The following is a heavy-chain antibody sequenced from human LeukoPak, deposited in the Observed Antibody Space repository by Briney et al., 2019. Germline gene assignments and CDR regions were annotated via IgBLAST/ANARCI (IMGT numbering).Heavy chain of an antibody. Sequence: GGSLRLSCAASGFTFSSYAMSWVRQAPGKGLEWVSAISGSGGSTYYADSVKGRFTISRDNAKNSLYLQMNSLRAEDTAVYYCARERAAAGTGYAFDIWGQGTMVTVSS. V-gene: IGHV3-23*01. D-gene: IGHD6-13*01. CDR2: ISGSGGST. CDR1: GFTFSSYA. J-gene: IGHJ3*02. CDR3: ARERAAAGTGYAFDI.